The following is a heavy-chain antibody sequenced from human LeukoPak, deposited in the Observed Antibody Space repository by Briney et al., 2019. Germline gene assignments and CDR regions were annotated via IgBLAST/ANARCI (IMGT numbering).Heavy chain of an antibody. CDR3: VKDMSSGWSWPPSSPHPGFDY. J-gene: IGHJ4*02. V-gene: IGHV3-74*01. CDR1: GLTFSSHW. CDR2: ITNDGSST. D-gene: IGHD6-19*01. Sequence: TGGSLRLSCAASGLTFSSHWMHWVRQAPGKGLVWVSRITNDGSSTTYADSVKGQFTISRDNAKNMLYLQMNSLRAEDTAFYYCVKDMSSGWSWPPSSPHPGFDYWGQGTLVTVSS.